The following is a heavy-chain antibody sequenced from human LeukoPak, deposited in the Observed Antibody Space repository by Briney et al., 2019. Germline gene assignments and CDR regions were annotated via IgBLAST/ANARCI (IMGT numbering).Heavy chain of an antibody. Sequence: GDLGKLSCKPSGYPFTRYEINWGREATRHRVEWRGGMNPNRGNTGYAQKFQGRVTMTRNTSRSTAYMELSSLRSEDRAVYCCARGVASGLLGYYYGRDVWGQGTTVTVSS. V-gene: IGHV1-8*01. CDR1: GYPFTRYE. D-gene: IGHD3-16*01. CDR3: ARGVASGLLGYYYGRDV. CDR2: MNPNRGNT. J-gene: IGHJ6*02.